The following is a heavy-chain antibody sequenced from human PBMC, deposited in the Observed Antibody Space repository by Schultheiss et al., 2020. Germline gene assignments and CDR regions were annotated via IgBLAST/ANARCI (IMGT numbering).Heavy chain of an antibody. CDR3: AKERSQGYNSDSYFDY. Sequence: SQTLSLTCAISGDSVSSNSAAWNWIRQSPSRGLEWLGRTYYRSKWYNDYAVSVKSRITINPDTSKNQFSLQLNSVTPEDTAVFYCAKERSQGYNSDSYFDYWGQGTLVTVSS. D-gene: IGHD6-25*01. CDR2: TYYRSKWYN. J-gene: IGHJ4*02. V-gene: IGHV6-1*01. CDR1: GDSVSSNSAA.